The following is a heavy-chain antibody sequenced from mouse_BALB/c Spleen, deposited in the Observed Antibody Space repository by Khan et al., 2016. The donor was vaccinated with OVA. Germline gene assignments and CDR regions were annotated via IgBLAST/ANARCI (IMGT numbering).Heavy chain of an antibody. V-gene: IGHV5-6*01. Sequence: EVELVESGGDLVKPGGFLKLSCAASGFTFSNYGMSWVRQIPDKRLEWVATINSYGTYTYYPDSVKGRFTISRNNAKNTLYLEMSSLKSEDTAMYYCASHLTGSFAYWGQGTLVTVSA. CDR3: ASHLTGSFAY. CDR1: GFTFSNYG. J-gene: IGHJ3*01. D-gene: IGHD4-1*01. CDR2: INSYGTYT.